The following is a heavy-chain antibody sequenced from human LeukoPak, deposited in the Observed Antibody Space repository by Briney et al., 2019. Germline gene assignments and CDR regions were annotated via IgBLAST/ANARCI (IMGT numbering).Heavy chain of an antibody. V-gene: IGHV4-39*07. CDR2: IYHSGST. D-gene: IGHD2-2*01. J-gene: IGHJ4*02. CDR3: ARNGYCSSTSCYWFDY. Sequence: SETLSLTCTVSGGSISSSRSYWGWIRQPPGKGLEWIGEIYHSGSTNYNPSLKSRVTISVDKSKHQFSLKLSSVTAADTAVYYCARNGYCSSTSCYWFDYWGQGTLVTVSS. CDR1: GGSISSSRSY.